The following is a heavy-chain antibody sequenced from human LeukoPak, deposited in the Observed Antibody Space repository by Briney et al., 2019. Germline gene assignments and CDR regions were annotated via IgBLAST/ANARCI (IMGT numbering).Heavy chain of an antibody. Sequence: SQTLSLTCAISGGSVSSNSAAWSWVRQSPSRGLEWLGRTFYRSKWYNTYAESVKSRITINADTSKNQFSLQLNSVTPEDTAVYYCAKSIAVAGGSNWFDPWGQGTLVTVSS. V-gene: IGHV6-1*01. CDR1: GGSVSSNSAA. CDR2: TFYRSKWYN. J-gene: IGHJ5*02. D-gene: IGHD6-19*01. CDR3: AKSIAVAGGSNWFDP.